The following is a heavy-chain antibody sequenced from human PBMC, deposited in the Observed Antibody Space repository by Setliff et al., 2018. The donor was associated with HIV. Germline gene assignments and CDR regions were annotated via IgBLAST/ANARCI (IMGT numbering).Heavy chain of an antibody. CDR1: GYTLSSHY. V-gene: IGHV1-2*02. CDR2: INPQTGGT. D-gene: IGHD3-3*01. Sequence: ASVKVSCKASGYTLSSHYIHWVRQAPRHRPEWVGWINPQTGGTNFAQKFQGRITMTSDTSVNTVFIELSRLKSDDTALYYCARDLRNSNTLFGVLNFVFDLWGQGTLVTVSS. CDR3: ARDLRNSNTLFGVLNFVFDL. J-gene: IGHJ4*02.